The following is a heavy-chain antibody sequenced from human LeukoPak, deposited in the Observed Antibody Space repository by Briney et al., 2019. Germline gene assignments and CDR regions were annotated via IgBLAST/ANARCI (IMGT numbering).Heavy chain of an antibody. J-gene: IGHJ4*02. CDR1: GFTFSNYG. V-gene: IGHV3-30*02. CDR3: AREESSLVLGGLAY. CDR2: IQTDGNPK. Sequence: PGGSLRLSCAASGFTFSNYGIHRVRQAPGKGLEWVTFIQTDGNPKYYADSVRGRFTISRDNSKNTVSLQMNSLRAEDTAVYHCAREESSLVLGGLAYWGQGTLVTVPS. D-gene: IGHD6-13*01.